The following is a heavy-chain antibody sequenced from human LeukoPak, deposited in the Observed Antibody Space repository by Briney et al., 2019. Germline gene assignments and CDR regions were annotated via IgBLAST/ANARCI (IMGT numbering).Heavy chain of an antibody. V-gene: IGHV1-2*06. D-gene: IGHD3-22*01. CDR1: GYTFTTYA. Sequence: ASVKVSCKASGYTFTTYAIHWVRQAPGQGLEWMGRINPNSGGTNYAQKFQGRVTMTRDTSISTAYMELSRLRSDDTAVYYCASFGDYYDSSGQSSFDYWGQGTLVTVSS. CDR3: ASFGDYYDSSGQSSFDY. CDR2: INPNSGGT. J-gene: IGHJ4*02.